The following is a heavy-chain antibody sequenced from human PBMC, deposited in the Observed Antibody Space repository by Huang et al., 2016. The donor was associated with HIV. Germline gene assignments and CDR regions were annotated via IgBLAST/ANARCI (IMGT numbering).Heavy chain of an antibody. CDR3: AKGGSAAAVLDF. V-gene: IGHV3-30*18. CDR2: ISDDAKTK. Sequence: QVQLVESGGGVVQPGRSLRISCAASGFTFSGYGMHGVRQAPGKGLEWVAVISDDAKTKYYADSVKGRFSISRDNSKTTVYLQLNSLRLEDTAVYYCAKGGSAAAVLDFWGQGTLVTVSS. J-gene: IGHJ4*02. D-gene: IGHD6-13*01. CDR1: GFTFSGYG.